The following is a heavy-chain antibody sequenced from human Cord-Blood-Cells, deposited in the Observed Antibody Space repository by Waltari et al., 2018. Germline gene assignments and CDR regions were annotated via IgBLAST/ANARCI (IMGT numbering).Heavy chain of an antibody. CDR2: ISYDGSNK. D-gene: IGHD2-21*01. CDR1: GFTFSSYG. V-gene: IGHV3-30*18. CDR3: AKDWGGGTLCY. Sequence: QVQLVESGGGVVQPGRSLRLSCAASGFTFSSYGMHWVRQAPGKGLEWVAVISYDGSNKYYADSVKGRFTISRDNSKNTLYLQMNSLRAEDTAVYYCAKDWGGGTLCYWGQGTLVTVSS. J-gene: IGHJ4*02.